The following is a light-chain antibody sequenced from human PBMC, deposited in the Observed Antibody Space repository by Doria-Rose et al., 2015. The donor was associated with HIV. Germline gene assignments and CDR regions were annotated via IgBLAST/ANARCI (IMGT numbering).Light chain of an antibody. Sequence: TQSPSFLSASVGVRVTITCRASQGISRYLAWYQQKPGKAPTLLIFGASTLQSRVPSRFSGSGSGTEFTLSISSLQPEDFATYCCQQFDSFPRTFGQGTKVELK. CDR3: QQFDSFPRT. CDR2: GAS. V-gene: IGKV1-9*01. J-gene: IGKJ1*01. CDR1: QGISRY.